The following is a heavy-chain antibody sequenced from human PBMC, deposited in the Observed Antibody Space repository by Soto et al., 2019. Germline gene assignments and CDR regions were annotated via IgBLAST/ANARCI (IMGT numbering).Heavy chain of an antibody. D-gene: IGHD1-20*01. J-gene: IGHJ4*01. CDR3: AYYHGMTGNPVLQLSPYY. V-gene: IGHV4-39*01. Sequence: SETLSLTCTVSGGSISSSSDYWGWIRQPPGKGLEWIGSIYYSGSTYYNPSLKSRVTISVDTSKNQFSLKLSSVTAADTAVYYCAYYHGMTGNPVLQLSPYYWGQGALVTVSS. CDR1: GGSISSSSDY. CDR2: IYYSGST.